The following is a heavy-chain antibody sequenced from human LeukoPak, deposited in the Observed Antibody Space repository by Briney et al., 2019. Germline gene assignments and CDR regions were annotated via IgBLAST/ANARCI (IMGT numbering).Heavy chain of an antibody. CDR3: ARGQLELRENYYGMDV. CDR2: IIPIFGTA. V-gene: IGHV1-69*13. Sequence: ASVKVSCKASGGTFSSYAISWVRQAPGQGLEWMGGIIPIFGTANYAQKFQGRVTITANESTSTAYMELSNLRSEDTAVYYCARGQLELRENYYGMDVWGQGTTVTVSS. D-gene: IGHD1-7*01. CDR1: GGTFSSYA. J-gene: IGHJ6*02.